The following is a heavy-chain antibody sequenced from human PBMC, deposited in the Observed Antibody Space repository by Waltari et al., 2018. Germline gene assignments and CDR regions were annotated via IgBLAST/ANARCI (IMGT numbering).Heavy chain of an antibody. Sequence: EVQLVESGGGLVQPGGSLRLSCVASGFTFTDHYMDWVRQAPGQGLEWISRTKNKANSHITDYAASVKGRFIASRDDSKNSLYLQMNNLKTEDTAVYYCARDTATALDSWTQGTLVTVS. V-gene: IGHV3-72*01. CDR2: TKNKANSHIT. D-gene: IGHD1-1*01. CDR3: ARDTATALDS. J-gene: IGHJ4*02. CDR1: GFTFTDHY.